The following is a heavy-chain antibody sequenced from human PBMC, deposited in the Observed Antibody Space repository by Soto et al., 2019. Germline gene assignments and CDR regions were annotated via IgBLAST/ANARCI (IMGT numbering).Heavy chain of an antibody. CDR3: ASHDPGSPVGY. CDR1: GCTFSDHY. J-gene: IGHJ4*02. Sequence: GGSLRLSCTASGCTFSDHYMDWVRQAPGKGLEWVGRNRNKAKSYTTDYAASVKGRLTISRDGSKNSLYLQMDSLKTEDTAVYYCASHDPGSPVGYWGQGTLVTVSS. V-gene: IGHV3-72*01. CDR2: NRNKAKSYTT. D-gene: IGHD1-1*01.